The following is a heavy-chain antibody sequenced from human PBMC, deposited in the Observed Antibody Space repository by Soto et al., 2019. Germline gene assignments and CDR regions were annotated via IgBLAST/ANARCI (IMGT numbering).Heavy chain of an antibody. Sequence: QVQLVESGGGVVQPGRSLRLSCAASGFTFSSYGMHWVRQAPGKGLEWVAVISYDGSNKYYADSVKGRFTISRDNSKNTLYLQMNSLRAEDTAVYYCAKDYWSRYDSSGHDAFDIWGQGTMVTVSS. CDR1: GFTFSSYG. V-gene: IGHV3-30*18. CDR3: AKDYWSRYDSSGHDAFDI. J-gene: IGHJ3*02. D-gene: IGHD3-22*01. CDR2: ISYDGSNK.